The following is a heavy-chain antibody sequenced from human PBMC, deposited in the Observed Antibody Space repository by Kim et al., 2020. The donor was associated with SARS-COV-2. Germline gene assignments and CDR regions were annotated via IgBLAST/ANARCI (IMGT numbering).Heavy chain of an antibody. J-gene: IGHJ4*02. Sequence: SETLSLTCTVSGGSVNSGSYYWSWIRQPPGKGLEWIGYIYYSGSTNYNPSLKSRVTISVDTSKNQFSLKLSSVTAADTAVYYCARVIRYDILTGPIYWGQGTLVTVSS. CDR2: IYYSGST. CDR1: GGSVNSGSYY. CDR3: ARVIRYDILTGPIY. D-gene: IGHD3-9*01. V-gene: IGHV4-61*01.